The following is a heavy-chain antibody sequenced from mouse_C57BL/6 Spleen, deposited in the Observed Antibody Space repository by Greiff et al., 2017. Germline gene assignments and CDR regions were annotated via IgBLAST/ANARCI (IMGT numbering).Heavy chain of an antibody. Sequence: QVQLQQSGPELVKPGASVKISCKASGYAFSSSWMNWVKQRPGKGLEWIGRIYPGDGDTNYNGKFKGKATLTADKSSSTAYMQLSSLTSEDSAVYFCARGGSNYFGYWGQGTTLTVSS. D-gene: IGHD1-1*01. V-gene: IGHV1-82*01. CDR2: IYPGDGDT. CDR3: ARGGSNYFGY. J-gene: IGHJ2*01. CDR1: GYAFSSSW.